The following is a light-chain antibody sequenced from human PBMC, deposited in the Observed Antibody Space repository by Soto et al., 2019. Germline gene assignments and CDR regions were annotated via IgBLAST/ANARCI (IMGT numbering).Light chain of an antibody. J-gene: IGKJ5*01. Sequence: EIVMTQSPSTLSVSPGESATLSCRASQNINSDLAWYVQKPGQAPRRVIYGASTWGTDVPPRFTGSGSGTEFALTISVLQYEAFAVYYCQQYTAWPITFGQGTRL. V-gene: IGKV3D-15*01. CDR2: GAS. CDR3: QQYTAWPIT. CDR1: QNINSD.